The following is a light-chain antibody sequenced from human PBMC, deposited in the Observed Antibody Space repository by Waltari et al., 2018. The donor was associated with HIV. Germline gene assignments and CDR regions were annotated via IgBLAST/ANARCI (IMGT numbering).Light chain of an antibody. J-gene: IGLJ3*02. Sequence: QSVLTQPPSASGTPGQGVTISCAGSYSNIGSNTVNWYRQLPGAAPKLLIDSNYHNQWPSGVPDRFSGSTSGTSASLAISGLQSEDEAHYYCAAWDDSLNGPVFGGGTMLTVL. CDR3: AAWDDSLNGPV. V-gene: IGLV1-44*01. CDR2: SNYHN. CDR1: YSNIGSNT.